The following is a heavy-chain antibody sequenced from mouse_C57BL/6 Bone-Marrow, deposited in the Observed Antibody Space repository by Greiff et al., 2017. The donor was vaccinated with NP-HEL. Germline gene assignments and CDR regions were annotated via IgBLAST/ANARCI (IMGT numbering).Heavy chain of an antibody. D-gene: IGHD2-1*01. CDR3: VRLYPGYFDV. CDR2: IRSKSNNYAT. CDR1: GFSFNTYA. V-gene: IGHV10-1*01. J-gene: IGHJ1*03. Sequence: DAGGGLVQPKGSLKLSCAASGFSFNTYAMNWVRQAPGKGLEWVARIRSKSNNYATYYADSVKDRFTLSRDDSESMLYLQMNNLKTEDTAMYYCVRLYPGYFDVWGTGTTVTVSS.